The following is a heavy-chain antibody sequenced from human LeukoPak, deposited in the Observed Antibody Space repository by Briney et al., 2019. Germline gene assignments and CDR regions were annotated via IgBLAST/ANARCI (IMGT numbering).Heavy chain of an antibody. CDR1: GFSFGNYA. V-gene: IGHV3-23*01. J-gene: IGHJ5*01. CDR3: VKDPRDTYGTNWFVS. D-gene: IGHD2-21*01. Sequence: GGSLRLSCVASGFSFGNYAISWVRQPPGRGLQWVSQRSGTGGATWYAGFARDRFTISRDNSKKTLYLQMSGLRVEDTAMYYCVKDPRDTYGTNWFVSWGQGTLLIVSS. CDR2: RSGTGGAT.